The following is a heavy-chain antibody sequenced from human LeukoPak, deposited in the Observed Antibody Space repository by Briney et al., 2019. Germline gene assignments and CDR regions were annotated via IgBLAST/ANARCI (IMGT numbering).Heavy chain of an antibody. J-gene: IGHJ6*03. V-gene: IGHV3-30*04. CDR3: ARDGDYYDSSGYYPNYYYYYYYMDV. CDR1: GFTFSSYA. Sequence: GGSLRLSCAASGFTFSSYAMHWVRQAPGKGLEWVAVMSYDGSNKYYADSVKGRFTISRDNSKNTLYLQMNSLRAEDTAVYYCARDGDYYDSSGYYPNYYYYYYYMDVWGKGTTVTVSS. CDR2: MSYDGSNK. D-gene: IGHD3-22*01.